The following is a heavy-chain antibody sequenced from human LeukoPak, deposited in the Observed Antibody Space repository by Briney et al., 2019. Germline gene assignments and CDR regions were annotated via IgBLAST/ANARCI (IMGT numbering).Heavy chain of an antibody. Sequence: SETLSLTCTVSGGSISSYYWSWIRQPPGKGLEWIGNIYYSGSTSYNPSLKSRVTISVDTSKNQFSLKLSSVTAADTAVYYCARGTTVTTGWGQGTLVTVSS. J-gene: IGHJ4*02. D-gene: IGHD4-17*01. V-gene: IGHV4-59*01. CDR2: IYYSGST. CDR1: GGSISSYY. CDR3: ARGTTVTTG.